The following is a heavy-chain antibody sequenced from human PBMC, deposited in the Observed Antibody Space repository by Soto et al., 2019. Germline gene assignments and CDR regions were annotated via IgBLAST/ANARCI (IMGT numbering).Heavy chain of an antibody. Sequence: QVQLVQSGAEVKKPGSSVKVSCKASGGTFSSYAISWVRQAPGQGLEWMGGIIPIFGTANYAQKFQGRVTITTDESTSTAYMEPSSLRAEDTAVYYCARPSPYYYDSSGYSDAFDIWGQGTMVTVSS. V-gene: IGHV1-69*01. CDR2: IIPIFGTA. J-gene: IGHJ3*02. CDR3: ARPSPYYYDSSGYSDAFDI. CDR1: GGTFSSYA. D-gene: IGHD3-22*01.